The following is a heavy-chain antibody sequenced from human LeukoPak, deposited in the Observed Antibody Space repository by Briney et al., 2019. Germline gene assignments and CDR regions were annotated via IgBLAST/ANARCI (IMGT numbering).Heavy chain of an antibody. J-gene: IGHJ2*01. D-gene: IGHD5-24*01. Sequence: ASVNVSCKASGYTFTSYGFSWVRQAPGQGMEGRGWISAYNGNTNYAQKLQDRVTMTTDTFTSTAYMELRSLRSDDTAVYYCARDGDMATHECWYFDLWGRGTLVTVSS. CDR1: GYTFTSYG. V-gene: IGHV1-18*01. CDR3: ARDGDMATHECWYFDL. CDR2: ISAYNGNT.